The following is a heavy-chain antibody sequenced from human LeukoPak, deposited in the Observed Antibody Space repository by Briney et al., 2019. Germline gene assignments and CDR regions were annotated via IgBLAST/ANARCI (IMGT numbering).Heavy chain of an antibody. CDR2: ITHSGST. J-gene: IGHJ6*03. Sequence: PSETLSLTCTVYGGSFSGYYLNWIRQPPGKGLEWIGEITHSGSTNYHPSLKSRVTMSVDTSTNQFSLRVSSVTAADTAVYYCARGDRYYYYMDVWGKGTTATVSS. V-gene: IGHV4-34*01. CDR1: GGSFSGYY. CDR3: ARGDRYYYYMDV.